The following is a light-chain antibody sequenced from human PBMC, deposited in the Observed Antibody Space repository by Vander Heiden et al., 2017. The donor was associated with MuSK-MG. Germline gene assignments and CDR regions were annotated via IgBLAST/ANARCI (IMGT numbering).Light chain of an antibody. J-gene: IGLJ2*01. CDR3: QVWDSSSDHRGVV. CDR1: NIGSKS. CDR2: DDK. Sequence: YDLTQPPSASVAPRHTASITFGGNNIGSKSLHLFQQRPGQAPLLVVYDDKDRPSRIPGRFAGSNSGNTATLIINGVEAGDEADYDCQVWDSSSDHRGVVFGGGTKLTAL. V-gene: IGLV3-21*02.